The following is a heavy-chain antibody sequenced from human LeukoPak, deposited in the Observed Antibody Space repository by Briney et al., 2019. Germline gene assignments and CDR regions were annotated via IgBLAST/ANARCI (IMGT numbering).Heavy chain of an antibody. D-gene: IGHD5-24*01. V-gene: IGHV4-39*07. CDR3: ARVRDPLDY. Sequence: SETLSLTCTVSGGSISSSSYYWGWIRQPPGKGLEWIGSIYFSGSTYYNPSLKSRVTISVDTSKNQFSLKLNSVTAADTAVYFCARVRDPLDYWGQGTLVTVSS. J-gene: IGHJ4*02. CDR2: IYFSGST. CDR1: GGSISSSSYY.